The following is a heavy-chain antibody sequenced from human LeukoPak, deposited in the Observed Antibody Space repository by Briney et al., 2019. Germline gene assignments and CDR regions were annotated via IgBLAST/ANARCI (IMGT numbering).Heavy chain of an antibody. D-gene: IGHD4-17*01. CDR1: GFTFSSYG. CDR2: IRYDGSNK. J-gene: IGHJ4*02. CDR3: ARRTVTTWGVDY. Sequence: GGSLRLSCAASGFTFSSYGMHWVRQAPGKGLEWVAFIRYDGSNKYYADSVKGRFTISRDNSKNTLYLQMNSLRAEDTAVYYCARRTVTTWGVDYWGQGTLVTVSS. V-gene: IGHV3-30*02.